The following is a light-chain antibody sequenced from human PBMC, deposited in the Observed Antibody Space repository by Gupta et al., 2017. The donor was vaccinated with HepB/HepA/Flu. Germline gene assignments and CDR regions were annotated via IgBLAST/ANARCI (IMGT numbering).Light chain of an antibody. CDR2: EVS. Sequence: DIGMTQTLFSLYVTHGKPASISCKSSQSLLHSDGKTYLYWYLQKPGQPPQVLIYEVSNRFSGVPDRFSGSGSGTKFTLKISRVEAGDVVVYYCKQSIQLPLTFGGGTKVEIK. CDR3: KQSIQLPLT. V-gene: IGKV2D-29*01. CDR1: QSLLHSDGKTY. J-gene: IGKJ4*01.